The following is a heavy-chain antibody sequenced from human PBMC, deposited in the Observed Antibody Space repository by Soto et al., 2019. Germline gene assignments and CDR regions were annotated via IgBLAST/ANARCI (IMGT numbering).Heavy chain of an antibody. Sequence: AGGSLRLSCAASGFTFSSYSMNWVRQAPGKGLEWVSSISSSSSYIYYADSVKGRFTISRDNAKNSLYLQMNSLRAEDTAVYYCARVNLGYCSGGSCHAKRDYYYYGMDVWGQGTTVTVSS. V-gene: IGHV3-21*01. CDR2: ISSSSSYI. D-gene: IGHD2-15*01. J-gene: IGHJ6*02. CDR3: ARVNLGYCSGGSCHAKRDYYYYGMDV. CDR1: GFTFSSYS.